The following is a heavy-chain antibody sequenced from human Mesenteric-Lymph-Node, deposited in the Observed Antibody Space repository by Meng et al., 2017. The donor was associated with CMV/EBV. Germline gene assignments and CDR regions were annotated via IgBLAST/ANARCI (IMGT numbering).Heavy chain of an antibody. Sequence: GESLKISCAASGFTFSSCAMSWVRQAPEKGLEWVSVISGSGGSTYYAESVKGRFTISRDKSKNTVYLQMNSLRAEDTAVYYCAKSGADFWSGYYMEGYLDYWGQGTLVTVSS. CDR2: ISGSGGST. J-gene: IGHJ4*02. CDR1: GFTFSSCA. CDR3: AKSGADFWSGYYMEGYLDY. D-gene: IGHD3-3*01. V-gene: IGHV3-23*01.